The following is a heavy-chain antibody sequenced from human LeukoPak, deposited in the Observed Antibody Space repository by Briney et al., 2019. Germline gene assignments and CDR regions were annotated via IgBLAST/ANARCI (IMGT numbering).Heavy chain of an antibody. CDR2: INWNGGST. V-gene: IGHV3-20*04. CDR3: ARATYYYDSSGYLLY. CDR1: GFTFDDYG. Sequence: PGGSLRLSCAASGFTFDDYGMSWVRQAPGKGLEWVSGINWNGGSTGYADSVKGRFTISRDNAKNSLYLQMNSLGAEDTALYYCARATYYYDSSGYLLYWGQGTLVTVSS. D-gene: IGHD3-22*01. J-gene: IGHJ4*02.